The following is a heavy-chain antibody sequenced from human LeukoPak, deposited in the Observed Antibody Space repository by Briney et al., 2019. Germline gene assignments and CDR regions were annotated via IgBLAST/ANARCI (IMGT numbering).Heavy chain of an antibody. V-gene: IGHV3-33*08. CDR3: ARDRGGIFDY. CDR1: GFTFSSYW. Sequence: GGSLRLSCAASGFTFSSYWMNWARQAPGKGLEWVAVIWYDGSNKYYADSVKGRFTISRDNSKNTLYLQMNSLRAEDTAVYYCARDRGGIFDYWGQGTLVTVSS. CDR2: IWYDGSNK. J-gene: IGHJ4*02. D-gene: IGHD3-10*01.